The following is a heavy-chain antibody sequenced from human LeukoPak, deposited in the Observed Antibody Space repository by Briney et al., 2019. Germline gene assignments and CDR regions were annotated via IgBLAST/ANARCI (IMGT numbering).Heavy chain of an antibody. V-gene: IGHV4-61*01. D-gene: IGHD5-12*01. Sequence: SETLSLTCTVSGGSVSSGSYYWSWIRQPPGKGLAWIGFIYYSGSTNYNPSLKSRVTMSVDTSKNQFSLKLSSVTAADTAVYYCASHYSGYNWGSDYWGQGTLVTVSS. CDR1: GGSVSSGSYY. J-gene: IGHJ4*02. CDR3: ASHYSGYNWGSDY. CDR2: IYYSGST.